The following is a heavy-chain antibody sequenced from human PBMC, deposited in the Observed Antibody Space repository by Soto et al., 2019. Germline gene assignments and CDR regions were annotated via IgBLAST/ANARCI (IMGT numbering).Heavy chain of an antibody. CDR3: ARDIRGYSRAFDY. D-gene: IGHD5-18*01. J-gene: IGHJ4*02. CDR1: GDAVGSASYY. CDR2: ISATGST. Sequence: SETLSLTSTVSGDAVGSASYYLTWIRQPPGEGLEWIGYISATGSTNYNPSLKSRLTISVDTSKNHFSLRLSSVTAADTAVYYCARDIRGYSRAFDYWGQGTLVTVSS. V-gene: IGHV4-61*03.